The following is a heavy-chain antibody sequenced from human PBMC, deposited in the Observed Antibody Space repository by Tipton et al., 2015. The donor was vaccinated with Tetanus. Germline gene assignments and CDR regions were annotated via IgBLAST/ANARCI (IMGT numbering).Heavy chain of an antibody. CDR2: IWYDGSNK. V-gene: IGHV3-30*19. Sequence: SLRLSCAASGFTFSSYGMHWVRQAPGKGLEWVAVIWYDGSNKYYADSVKGRFTISRDNSKNTLYLQMNSLRAEDTAVYYCASPMGTEYYFDYWGQGTLVTVSS. J-gene: IGHJ4*02. D-gene: IGHD7-27*01. CDR1: GFTFSSYG. CDR3: ASPMGTEYYFDY.